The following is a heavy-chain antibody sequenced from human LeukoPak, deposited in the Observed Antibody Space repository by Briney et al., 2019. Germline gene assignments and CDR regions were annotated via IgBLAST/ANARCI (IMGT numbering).Heavy chain of an antibody. CDR1: GYTFTGYY. CDR2: INPNSGGT. Sequence: ASVKVSFKASGYTFTGYYMHWVRQAPGQGLEWMGWINPNSGGTNYAQKVQGRVTMTRDTSISTAYMELSRLRSDDTAVYYCARGPLPSTARILGWFDPWGQGTLVTVSS. D-gene: IGHD6-6*01. V-gene: IGHV1-2*02. J-gene: IGHJ5*02. CDR3: ARGPLPSTARILGWFDP.